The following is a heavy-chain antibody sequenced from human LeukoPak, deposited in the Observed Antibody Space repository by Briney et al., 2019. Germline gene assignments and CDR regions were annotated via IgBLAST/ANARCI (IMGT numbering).Heavy chain of an antibody. CDR3: ARDPSGSYPYPPDAFDI. D-gene: IGHD1-26*01. Sequence: PGRSLRLSCAASGFTFSSYAMHWVRQAPGKGLEWVAVISYDGSDKYYADSVKGRFTISRDNSKNTLYLQMNSLRAEDTAVYYCARDPSGSYPYPPDAFDIWGQGTMVTVSS. J-gene: IGHJ3*02. V-gene: IGHV3-30-3*01. CDR2: ISYDGSDK. CDR1: GFTFSSYA.